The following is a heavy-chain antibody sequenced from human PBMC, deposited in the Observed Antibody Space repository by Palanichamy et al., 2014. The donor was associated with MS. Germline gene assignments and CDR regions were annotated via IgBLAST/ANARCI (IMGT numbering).Heavy chain of an antibody. CDR2: IYSGGST. V-gene: IGHV3-53*01. Sequence: EVQLVESGGGLIQPGGSLRLSCAASGFTVSSNYMSWVRQAPGKGLEWVSVIYSGGSTYYADSVKGRFTISRDNSKNTLYLQMNSLRAEDTAVYYCARDPVVPAAMTWYYGMDVWGQGTTVTVSS. CDR3: ARDPVVPAAMTWYYGMDV. CDR1: GFTVSSNY. D-gene: IGHD2-2*01. J-gene: IGHJ6*02.